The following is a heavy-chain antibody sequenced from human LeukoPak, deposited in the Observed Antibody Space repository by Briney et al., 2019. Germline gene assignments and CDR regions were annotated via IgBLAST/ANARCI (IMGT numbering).Heavy chain of an antibody. CDR1: GGTFSSYA. CDR3: ARDRDCSGGSCRYFDY. J-gene: IGHJ4*02. V-gene: IGHV1-69*01. CDR2: IIPIFGTA. D-gene: IGHD2-15*01. Sequence: SVKVSCKASGGTFSSYAISWVRQAPGQGLEWMGGIIPIFGTANYAQKFQGRVAITADESTSTAYMELSSLRSEDTAVYYCARDRDCSGGSCRYFDYWGQGTLVTVSS.